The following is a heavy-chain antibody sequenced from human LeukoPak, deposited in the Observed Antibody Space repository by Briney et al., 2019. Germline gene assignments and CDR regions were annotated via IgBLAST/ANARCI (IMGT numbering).Heavy chain of an antibody. D-gene: IGHD3-3*01. V-gene: IGHV4-59*12. CDR1: GGSISNYY. J-gene: IGHJ6*03. CDR2: IYYSGST. Sequence: SETLSLTCTVSGGSISNYYWNWIRQPPGKGLEWIGYIYYSGSTNYNPSLKSRVTISVDTSKNQFSLKLSSVTAADTAVYYCARDWSNPKYGPYYYYYMDVWGKGTTVTVSS. CDR3: ARDWSNPKYGPYYYYYMDV.